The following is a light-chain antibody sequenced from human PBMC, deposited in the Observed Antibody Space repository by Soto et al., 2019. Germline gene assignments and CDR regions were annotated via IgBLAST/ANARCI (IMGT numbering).Light chain of an antibody. Sequence: QSVLTQPASVSGSPGQSITISCTGTSSDVGGYNYVSWYQQHPGKAPKLMIYEVSNRPSGVSNRFSGSKSGNTASLTISGLQADDEADYYCTSYTGRGTRVLVTGTKVTAL. CDR1: SSDVGGYNY. CDR3: TSYTGRGTRV. CDR2: EVS. J-gene: IGLJ1*01. V-gene: IGLV2-14*01.